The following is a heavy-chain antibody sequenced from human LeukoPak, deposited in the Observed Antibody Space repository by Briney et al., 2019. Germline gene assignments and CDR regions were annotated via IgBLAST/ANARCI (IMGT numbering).Heavy chain of an antibody. J-gene: IGHJ3*01. V-gene: IGHV3-23*01. D-gene: IGHD3-3*01. CDR1: GFTFSSYA. Sequence: PGGSLRLSCAATGFTFSSYAMSWVRQAPGKGLEWVSAITGTSGHTYYVASVKGRFTVSRDNSRNTLDLQMSSLRGEDSAIYYCAKVRDTREWYKDALDVWGQGTRVTVSS. CDR2: ITGTSGHT. CDR3: AKVRDTREWYKDALDV.